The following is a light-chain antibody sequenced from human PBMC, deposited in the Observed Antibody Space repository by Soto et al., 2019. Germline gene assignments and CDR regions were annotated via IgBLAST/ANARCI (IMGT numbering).Light chain of an antibody. CDR2: GAS. CDR3: QQSGSSPLT. V-gene: IGKV3-20*01. J-gene: IGKJ4*01. CDR1: QSVSCSY. Sequence: EIVLTQSPGTLSLSPGERATLSCRASQSVSCSYLAWYQQKPGQAPRLLIYGASSRATGIPDRFSGSGSGTDFTLTISRLEPEDFAVYYCQQSGSSPLTFGGGTKVEIK.